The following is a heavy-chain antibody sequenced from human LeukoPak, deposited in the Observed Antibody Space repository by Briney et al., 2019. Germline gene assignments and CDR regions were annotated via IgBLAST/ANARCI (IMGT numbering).Heavy chain of an antibody. D-gene: IGHD5/OR15-5a*01. J-gene: IGHJ4*02. Sequence: PGGSLRLSCAASGFTFNSYAMRWVRQTPGKGLDWVAIISDDGGRKFYADSVEGRFTISRDNSKNTLFLQMNSLRAEDTALYYCVRGVYNNGNMNDYWGQGTLVTVSS. CDR2: ISDDGGRK. CDR3: VRGVYNNGNMNDY. CDR1: GFTFNSYA. V-gene: IGHV3-30*04.